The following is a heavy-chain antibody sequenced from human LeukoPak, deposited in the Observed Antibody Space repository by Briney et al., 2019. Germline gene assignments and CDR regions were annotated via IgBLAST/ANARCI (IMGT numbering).Heavy chain of an antibody. CDR1: GGSLSSSSYY. J-gene: IGHJ4*02. CDR2: IYYSGST. V-gene: IGHV4-39*01. CDR3: ARLRYSNYIDY. D-gene: IGHD4-11*01. Sequence: SETLSLTCTVSGGSLSSSSYYWGWIRQPPGKGLEWMGSIYYSGSTYYNPSLKSRVTISVDTSKNQFSLKLSSVTAADTAVYYCARLRYSNYIDYWGQGTLVTVSS.